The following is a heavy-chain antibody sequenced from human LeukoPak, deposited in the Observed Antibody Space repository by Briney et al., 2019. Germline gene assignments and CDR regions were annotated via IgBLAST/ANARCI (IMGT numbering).Heavy chain of an antibody. CDR1: GFTFDDYG. Sequence: GGSLRLSCVASGFTFDDYGMHWVRQGPGKGLEWVSGINWNSATIDYADSVKGRFTISRDNAKNSLYLQMNSLRAEDTALYYCAKDTSGGRDAFDIWGQGTMVTVSS. CDR2: INWNSATI. CDR3: AKDTSGGRDAFDI. D-gene: IGHD6-25*01. J-gene: IGHJ3*02. V-gene: IGHV3-9*01.